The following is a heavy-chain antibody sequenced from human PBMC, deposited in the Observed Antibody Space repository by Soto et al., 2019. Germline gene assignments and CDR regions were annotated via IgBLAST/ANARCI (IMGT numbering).Heavy chain of an antibody. CDR2: INPNSGGT. Sequence: ASVKVSCKASGYTFTGYYMHWVRQAPGQGLEWMGWINPNSGGTNYAQKFQGRVTMTRDTSISTAYMELSRLRSDDTAVYYCASEVPTTYYYDSSGSLDHWGQGTLVTVSS. V-gene: IGHV1-2*02. CDR1: GYTFTGYY. J-gene: IGHJ4*02. CDR3: ASEVPTTYYYDSSGSLDH. D-gene: IGHD3-22*01.